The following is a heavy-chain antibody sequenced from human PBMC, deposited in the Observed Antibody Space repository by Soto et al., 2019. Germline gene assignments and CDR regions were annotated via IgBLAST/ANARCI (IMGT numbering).Heavy chain of an antibody. CDR3: AKDRMDHNSVWDPLDV. CDR1: GFTFSIYA. D-gene: IGHD1-20*01. V-gene: IGHV3-23*01. J-gene: IGHJ3*01. CDR2: IGGVGGT. Sequence: EVQVLESGGGLVQSGGSLRLSCAASGFTFSIYAMSWVRQAPGKGLGWVSGIGGVGGTNYAASVRGGFTISRENSKNTLFLQMNSLRAGDTAVYYCAKDRMDHNSVWDPLDVWGPGTVVTVS.